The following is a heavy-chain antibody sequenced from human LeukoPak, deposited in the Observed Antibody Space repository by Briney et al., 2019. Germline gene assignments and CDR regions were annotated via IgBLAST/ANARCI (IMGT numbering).Heavy chain of an antibody. V-gene: IGHV4-31*03. CDR3: ARGQGTVTTH. Sequence: SETLSLTCTVSGDSISSGGHYWSWIRQHPGKGLEWIGYIYYSGNTYYNPSLKSRVTISLDTSKNQFSLKLSSVTAADTAVYYCARGQGTVTTHWGQGTLVTVSS. CDR1: GDSISSGGHY. CDR2: IYYSGNT. D-gene: IGHD4-17*01. J-gene: IGHJ4*02.